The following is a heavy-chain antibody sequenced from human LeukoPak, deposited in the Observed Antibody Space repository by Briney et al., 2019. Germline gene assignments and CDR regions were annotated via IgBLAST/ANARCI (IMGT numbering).Heavy chain of an antibody. CDR3: ARALGAYASF. CDR2: ISNTGGTV. D-gene: IGHD3-16*01. CDR1: GFTFSDYY. V-gene: IGHV3-11*01. Sequence: PGGSLRLSCAASGFTFSDYYMTWIRQAPGKGLEWLSYISNTGGTVFYADSVMGRFTVSRDNAKNSLYLQTNSLRAEDTAVYYCARALGAYASFWGQGTLVTVSS. J-gene: IGHJ4*02.